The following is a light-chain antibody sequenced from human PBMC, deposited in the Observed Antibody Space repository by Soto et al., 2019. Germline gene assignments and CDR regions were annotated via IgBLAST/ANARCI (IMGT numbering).Light chain of an antibody. Sequence: EIVLTQSPGTLSLSPGERATLSFMVSQSVSSSFLAWYQQKVGQAPRLLIYDASSRATGIPDRFSGSGSGTDFTLTISRLEPEDFAVYYCQQYGNSPITFGQGTRLEIK. CDR2: DAS. J-gene: IGKJ5*01. CDR3: QQYGNSPIT. CDR1: QSVSSSF. V-gene: IGKV3-20*01.